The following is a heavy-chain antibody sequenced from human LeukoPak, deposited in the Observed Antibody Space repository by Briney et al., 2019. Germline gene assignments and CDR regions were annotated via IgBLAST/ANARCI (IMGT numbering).Heavy chain of an antibody. CDR2: ISGSGGST. Sequence: PGGSLRLSCAASGFTFSSYAMSWVRQAPGKGLEWVSAISGSGGSTYYADSVKGRFTISRDNSKNTLYLQMNSLGAEDTAVYYCALGGDTWEYYFDYWGQGTLVTVSS. J-gene: IGHJ4*02. CDR1: GFTFSSYA. D-gene: IGHD3-16*01. CDR3: ALGGDTWEYYFDY. V-gene: IGHV3-23*01.